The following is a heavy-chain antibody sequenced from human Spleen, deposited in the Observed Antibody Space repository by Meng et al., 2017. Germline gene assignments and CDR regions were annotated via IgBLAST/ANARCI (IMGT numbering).Heavy chain of an antibody. CDR2: IYSGGNT. V-gene: IGHV3-66*02. Sequence: GESLKISCAASGFSVSHNYMSWVRQAPGKGLEWVSVIYSGGNTYYADSVKGRFTISRDNSKNSVFLQINSLRAEDTAVYYCAKRGHSGSPRPLDYWGQGTLVTVSS. CDR3: AKRGHSGSPRPLDY. CDR1: GFSVSHNY. D-gene: IGHD1-26*01. J-gene: IGHJ4*02.